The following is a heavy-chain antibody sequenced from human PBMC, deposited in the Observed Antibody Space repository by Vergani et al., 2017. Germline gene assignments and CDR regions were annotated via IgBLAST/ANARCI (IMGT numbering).Heavy chain of an antibody. CDR3: TTDLXAHGIAVAGPEFDY. D-gene: IGHD6-19*01. V-gene: IGHV3-15*01. CDR2: IKSKTDGGTT. J-gene: IGHJ4*02. CDR1: GFTFSNAW. Sequence: EVQLVESGGGLVKPGGSLRLSCAASGFTFSNAWMSWVRQAPGKGLEWVGRIKSKTDGGTTDYAAPVKGRFTISRDDSKNTLYLQMNSLKTEDTAVYYCTTDLXAHGIAVAGPEFDYWGQGTLVTVSS.